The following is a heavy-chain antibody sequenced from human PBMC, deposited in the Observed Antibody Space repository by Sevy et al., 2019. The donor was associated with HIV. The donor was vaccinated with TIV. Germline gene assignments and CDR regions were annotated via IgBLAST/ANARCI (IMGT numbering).Heavy chain of an antibody. CDR2: IYHSGST. Sequence: SETLSLTCTVSGYSISSGHYWGWIRQPPGKGLEWIGSIYHSGSTYYNPSLKSRVTISVDTSKNQFSLKLSSVTAADTAVYYCARDSIKHYYDSSGYGGWFDPWGQGTLVTVSS. CDR3: ARDSIKHYYDSSGYGGWFDP. CDR1: GYSISSGHY. J-gene: IGHJ5*02. D-gene: IGHD3-22*01. V-gene: IGHV4-38-2*02.